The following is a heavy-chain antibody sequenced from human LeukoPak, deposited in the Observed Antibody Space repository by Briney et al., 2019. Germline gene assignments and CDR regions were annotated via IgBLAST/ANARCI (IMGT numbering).Heavy chain of an antibody. J-gene: IGHJ4*02. D-gene: IGHD4-23*01. Sequence: ASVKVSCKASGYTFSSYYMHWVRQASGQGLEWVGLINPTGDSTNYAQNFRGRVTMTGDTSTSTVYMDLSSLRSEDTAVYYCAREASGGYFDYWGQGTLVTVSS. V-gene: IGHV1-46*01. CDR3: AREASGGYFDY. CDR2: INPTGDST. CDR1: GYTFSSYY.